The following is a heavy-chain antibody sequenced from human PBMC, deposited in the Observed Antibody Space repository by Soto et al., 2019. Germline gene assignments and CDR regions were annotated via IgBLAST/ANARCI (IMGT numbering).Heavy chain of an antibody. V-gene: IGHV4-59*12. D-gene: IGHD3-16*01. J-gene: IGHJ3*02. CDR3: ARDWGEPNPNPGAFDI. Sequence: SETLSLTCTVSGGSISSYYWSWIRQPPGKGLEWIGYIYHGGSTNYNPSLESRVTISVDTSKNQFSLKLSSVSAADTAVYYCARDWGEPNPNPGAFDIWGQGTMVTVSS. CDR2: IYHGGST. CDR1: GGSISSYY.